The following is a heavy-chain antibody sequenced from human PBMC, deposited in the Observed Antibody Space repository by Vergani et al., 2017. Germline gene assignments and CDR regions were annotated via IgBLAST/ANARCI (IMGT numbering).Heavy chain of an antibody. Sequence: EVQLLESGGGLVQPGGSLRLSCAASGFPFGSLAMSGVPQAPGKGLEWVSAISGSGGSTYYADSVKGRFTISRDNSKNTLYLQMNSLRAEDTAVYYCAKAPFYVAFDIWGQGTMVTVSS. CDR3: AKAPFYVAFDI. J-gene: IGHJ3*02. CDR1: GFPFGSLA. D-gene: IGHD5/OR15-5a*01. V-gene: IGHV3-23*01. CDR2: ISGSGGST.